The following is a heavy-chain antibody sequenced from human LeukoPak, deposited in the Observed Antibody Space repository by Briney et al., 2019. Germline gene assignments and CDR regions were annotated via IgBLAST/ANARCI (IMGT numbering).Heavy chain of an antibody. V-gene: IGHV1-18*01. CDR2: ISVYNGNT. Sequence: ASVKVSCKAFGYTFSIYGFSWVRQAPGQGLEWMGWISVYNGNTNYAQKFQGRVTMTTDTSTSTAHMELRSLRSDDTAVYYCARQGYSGHSQGAADYWGQGTLVTVSS. CDR1: GYTFSIYG. D-gene: IGHD4-23*01. CDR3: ARQGYSGHSQGAADY. J-gene: IGHJ4*02.